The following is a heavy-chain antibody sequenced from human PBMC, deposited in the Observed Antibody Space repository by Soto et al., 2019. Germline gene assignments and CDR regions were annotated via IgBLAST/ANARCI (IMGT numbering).Heavy chain of an antibody. CDR1: GYTFTSYG. Sequence: ASVMVSCKASGYTFTSYGISWVRQAPGQGLEWMGWISAYNGNTNYAQKLQGRVTMTTDTSTSTAYMELRSLRSDDTAVYYCARYFTMIVEGYYFEYWGQGTLVIVSS. D-gene: IGHD3-22*01. CDR3: ARYFTMIVEGYYFEY. J-gene: IGHJ4*02. CDR2: ISAYNGNT. V-gene: IGHV1-18*01.